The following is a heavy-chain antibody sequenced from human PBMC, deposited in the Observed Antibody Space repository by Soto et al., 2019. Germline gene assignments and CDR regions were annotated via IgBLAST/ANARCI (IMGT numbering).Heavy chain of an antibody. CDR2: ISYDGTNK. CDR1: GFTFSTYA. J-gene: IGHJ4*02. CDR3: AGDGIAVAGRGGIFFDL. Sequence: QVQLVESGGGVVQPGGSLRLSCAASGFTFSTYAMHWVRQAPGKGLEWVALISYDGTNKNHADSVKGRFTISRHNSNNMLYLQMNNLRDADTALYYCAGDGIAVAGRGGIFFDLWGQGTVVTVSS. V-gene: IGHV3-30-3*01. D-gene: IGHD6-19*01.